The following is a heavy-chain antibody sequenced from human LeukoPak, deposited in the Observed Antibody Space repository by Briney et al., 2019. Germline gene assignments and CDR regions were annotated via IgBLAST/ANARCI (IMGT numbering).Heavy chain of an antibody. J-gene: IGHJ4*02. V-gene: IGHV3-74*01. D-gene: IGHD6-19*01. CDR2: IDNDGSMT. CDR3: ARDPSGWYDY. CDR1: GFSFSGNW. Sequence: PGGSLRLSCAASGFSFSGNWMHWVRQAPGKGLVWVSRIDNDGSMTNYADSVKGRFTISRDNAKNSLYLQMNSLRAEDTAVYYCARDPSGWYDYWGQGTLVTVSS.